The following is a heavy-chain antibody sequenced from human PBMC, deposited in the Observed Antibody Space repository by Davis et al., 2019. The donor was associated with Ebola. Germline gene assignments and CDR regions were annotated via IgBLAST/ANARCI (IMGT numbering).Heavy chain of an antibody. Sequence: GESLKISCAASGFTFSSYGLHRVRKAPGKGLERVAVISYDGSNKYYADSVKGRFTISRDNSKNTLYLQMNSLRAEDTAVYYCAKGDRMDVWGKGTTVTVSS. CDR3: AKGDRMDV. V-gene: IGHV3-30*18. CDR2: ISYDGSNK. J-gene: IGHJ6*04. CDR1: GFTFSSYG.